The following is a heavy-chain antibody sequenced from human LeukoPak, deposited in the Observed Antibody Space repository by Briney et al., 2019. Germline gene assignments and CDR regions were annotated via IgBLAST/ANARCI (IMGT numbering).Heavy chain of an antibody. J-gene: IGHJ4*02. CDR2: ISAYNGNT. CDR1: GYTFTSYG. D-gene: IGHD6-19*01. V-gene: IGHV1-18*01. CDR3: ARAVAGTLWGDY. Sequence: ASVKVSCKASGYTFTSYGISWVRQAPGQGHEWMGWISAYNGNTNYAQKLQGRVTMTTDTSTSTAYMELRSLRSDDTAVYYCARAVAGTLWGDYWGQGTLVTVSS.